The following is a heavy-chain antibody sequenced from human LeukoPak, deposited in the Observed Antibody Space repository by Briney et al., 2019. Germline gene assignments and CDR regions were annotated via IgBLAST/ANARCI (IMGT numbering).Heavy chain of an antibody. CDR3: VSWAGGNSDVASFDY. J-gene: IGHJ4*02. D-gene: IGHD2-21*01. Sequence: ASVKVSCKASGYIFSDYYIHWVRQAPGRGFEWMGWITRYSGATKIAQKFQGRVTLTRDTSISTSYVELTNLASDDSAVYYGVSWAGGNSDVASFDYWGQGTLVSVSS. V-gene: IGHV1-2*02. CDR2: ITRYSGAT. CDR1: GYIFSDYY.